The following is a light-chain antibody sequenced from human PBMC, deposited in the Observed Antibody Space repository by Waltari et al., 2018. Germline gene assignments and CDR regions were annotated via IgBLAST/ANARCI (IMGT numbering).Light chain of an antibody. CDR3: QSADGTGWV. CDR2: KDN. V-gene: IGLV3-25*03. J-gene: IGLJ3*02. Sequence: YGLTQPPSIPLSPGQTARITCSGDVLTKRFGYWYQQKTGQAPKLLRYKDNKRPSGIPERFSGSNAGAMVTLTITEVQADDEADYYCQSADGTGWVFGGGTRLTVL. CDR1: VLTKRF.